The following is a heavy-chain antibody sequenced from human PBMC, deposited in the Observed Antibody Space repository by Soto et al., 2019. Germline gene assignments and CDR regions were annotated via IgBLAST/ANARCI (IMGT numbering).Heavy chain of an antibody. CDR3: AKANIAVVTATALAY. Sequence: QVQLVESGGGVVQPGRSLRLSCAASGFTFSSYGMHWVRQAPGKGLEWVAVISYDGSNKYYADSVKGRFTISRDNSKNTLYRKMNSLRAEATVVYYCAKANIAVVTATALAYWGQGTLVTVSS. CDR2: ISYDGSNK. D-gene: IGHD2-21*02. J-gene: IGHJ4*02. CDR1: GFTFSSYG. V-gene: IGHV3-30*18.